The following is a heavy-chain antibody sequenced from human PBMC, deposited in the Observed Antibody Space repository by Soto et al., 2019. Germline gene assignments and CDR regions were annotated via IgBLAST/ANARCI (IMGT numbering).Heavy chain of an antibody. CDR3: ARDIARRYSGGYGMDV. Sequence: SETLSLTCTVSGGSISSYYWSWIRQPPGKGLEWIGYIYYSGSTNYNPSLKSRVTISVDTSKNQFSLKLSSVTAADTAVYYCARDIARRYSGGYGMDVWGQGTTVTVSS. J-gene: IGHJ6*02. V-gene: IGHV4-59*01. CDR1: GGSISSYY. CDR2: IYYSGST. D-gene: IGHD1-26*01.